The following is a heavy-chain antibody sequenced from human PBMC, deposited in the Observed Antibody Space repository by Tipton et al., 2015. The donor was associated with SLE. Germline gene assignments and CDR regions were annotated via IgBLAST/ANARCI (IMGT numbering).Heavy chain of an antibody. CDR1: GYTFTSYA. CDR3: ARGPIAVAAPDY. V-gene: IGHV1-3*01. Sequence: QVQLVQSGPEVKKPGASVKVSCKDYGYTFTSYAMHWVRQAPGQRLEWMGWINAGNGNTKYSQKFQGRVTITRDTSASTAYMELSSLRSEDTAVYYCARGPIAVAAPDYWGQGTLVTVSS. CDR2: INAGNGNT. D-gene: IGHD6-19*01. J-gene: IGHJ4*02.